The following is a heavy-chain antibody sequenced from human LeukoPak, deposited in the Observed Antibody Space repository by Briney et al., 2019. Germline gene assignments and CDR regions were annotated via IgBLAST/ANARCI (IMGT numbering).Heavy chain of an antibody. Sequence: PSETLSLTCAVYGGSFSGYYWSWIRQPPGKGLEWIGYIYYSGSTNYNPSLKSRVTISVDTSKNQFSLKLSSVTAADTAVYYCARVGQLWLPAYDYWGQGTLVTVSS. CDR1: GGSFSGYY. CDR3: ARVGQLWLPAYDY. V-gene: IGHV4-59*01. CDR2: IYYSGST. J-gene: IGHJ4*02. D-gene: IGHD5-18*01.